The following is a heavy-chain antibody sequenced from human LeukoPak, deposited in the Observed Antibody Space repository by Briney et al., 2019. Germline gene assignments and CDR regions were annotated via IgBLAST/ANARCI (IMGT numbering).Heavy chain of an antibody. CDR3: ARDMVVAYDY. D-gene: IGHD2-21*01. CDR1: GGSISSYY. V-gene: IGHV4-59*12. J-gene: IGHJ4*02. Sequence: SEALSLTCTVSGGSISSYYWSWIRQPPGKGLEWIGYIYYSGSTNYNPSLKSRVTISVDTSKNQFSLKLSSVTAADTAVYYCARDMVVAYDYWGQGTLVTVSS. CDR2: IYYSGST.